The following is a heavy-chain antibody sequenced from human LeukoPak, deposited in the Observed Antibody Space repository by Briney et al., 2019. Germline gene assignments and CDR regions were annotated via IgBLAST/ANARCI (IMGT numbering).Heavy chain of an antibody. CDR2: IYSGGAT. V-gene: IGHV3-53*01. CDR3: ARGLGGGSYGSVFDY. Sequence: GGSLRLSCAASGFTFSAYYMSWVRQAPGKGLEWVSVIYSGGATYYADSVKGRFTISRDNSKNTLYLQMNSLRAEDTAVYYCARGLGGGSYGSVFDYWGQGTLVTVSS. J-gene: IGHJ4*02. D-gene: IGHD5-18*01. CDR1: GFTFSAYY.